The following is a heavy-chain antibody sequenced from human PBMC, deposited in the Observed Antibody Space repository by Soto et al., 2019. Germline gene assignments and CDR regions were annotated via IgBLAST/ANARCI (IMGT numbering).Heavy chain of an antibody. Sequence: VGSLRLSCAASGFTFSSHAMHWVRQAPGKGLEWVAVISYDGSNKYYADSVKGRFTISRDNSKNTLYLQMNSLRAEDTAVYYCAREVKQQLGLNYYYYGMDVWGQGTTVTVSS. CDR1: GFTFSSHA. CDR2: ISYDGSNK. D-gene: IGHD6-13*01. J-gene: IGHJ6*02. V-gene: IGHV3-30-3*01. CDR3: AREVKQQLGLNYYYYGMDV.